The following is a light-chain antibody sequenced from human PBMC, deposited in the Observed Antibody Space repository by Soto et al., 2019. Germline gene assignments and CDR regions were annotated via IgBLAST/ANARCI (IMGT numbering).Light chain of an antibody. J-gene: IGLJ1*01. CDR2: EVS. CDR3: SLYTSENAYV. V-gene: IGLV2-18*01. CDR1: STDFVGYNR. Sequence: QSALTQPPSVSGSPGHSVTISCTGTSTDFVGYNRVSWYQQPPGTAPKLMIYEVSKRPSGVPDRFSGSKSGDTASLTISGLQAADEADYYCSLYTSENAYVFGTGTKATVL.